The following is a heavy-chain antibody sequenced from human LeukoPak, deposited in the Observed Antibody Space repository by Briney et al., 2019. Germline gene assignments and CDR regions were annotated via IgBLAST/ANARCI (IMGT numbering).Heavy chain of an antibody. V-gene: IGHV1-69*06. CDR2: IIPIFGTA. Sequence: ASVKVSCKASGGTFSSYAISWVRQAPGQGLEWMGGIIPIFGTANYAQKFQGRVTMTEDTSTDTAYMELSSLRSEDTAVYYCATAGKAMAHFDYWGQGTLVTVSS. CDR1: GGTFSSYA. D-gene: IGHD5-18*01. J-gene: IGHJ4*02. CDR3: ATAGKAMAHFDY.